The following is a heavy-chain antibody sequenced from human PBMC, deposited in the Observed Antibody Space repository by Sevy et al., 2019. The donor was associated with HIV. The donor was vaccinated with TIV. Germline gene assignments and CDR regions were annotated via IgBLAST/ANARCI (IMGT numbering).Heavy chain of an antibody. Sequence: GESLKISCKVSRYSFTNYWIAWVRQMPGNGLEWMGIIFPGDSDSRYRPSFQGQVTISADKSSSTVFLQWSRLKASDTAIYYCAGGYCSSTSCYMGLDYWGQGTLVTVSS. J-gene: IGHJ4*02. CDR2: IFPGDSDS. D-gene: IGHD2-2*02. CDR1: RYSFTNYW. CDR3: AGGYCSSTSCYMGLDY. V-gene: IGHV5-51*01.